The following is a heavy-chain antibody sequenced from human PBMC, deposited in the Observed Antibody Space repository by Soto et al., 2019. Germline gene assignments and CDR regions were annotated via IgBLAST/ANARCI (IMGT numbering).Heavy chain of an antibody. V-gene: IGHV3-23*01. CDR2: FSFSGSST. J-gene: IGHJ4*02. D-gene: IGHD3-22*01. CDR3: AKPFEGGISGFDY. CDR1: GFTFTTYG. Sequence: EVQLLESGGVLVQPGGSLRLSCAASGFTFTTYGMSWVRQAPGKGLEWVSTFSFSGSSTYYADSVKGRFTFSRDNSKNTLYLQMNSLRAEDTAVHYCAKPFEGGISGFDYWGQGTLVTVSS.